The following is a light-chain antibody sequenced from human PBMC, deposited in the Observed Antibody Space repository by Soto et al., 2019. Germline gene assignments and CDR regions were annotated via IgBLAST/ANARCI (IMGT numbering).Light chain of an antibody. Sequence: QSALTQPASVSGSPGQSITISCTGTSSDVGGYNYVSWYQQHPGXXXXXXIYEXSXXPXGXXXXXXGXXXXXXXXXXXXGLQAEDEADYYCSSYTSSSTLVFGTGTKVTVL. CDR1: SSDVGGYNY. CDR2: EXS. V-gene: IGLV2-14*01. J-gene: IGLJ1*01. CDR3: SSYTSSSTLV.